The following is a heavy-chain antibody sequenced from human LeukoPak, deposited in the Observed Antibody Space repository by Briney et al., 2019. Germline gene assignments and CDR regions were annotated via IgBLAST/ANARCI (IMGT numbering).Heavy chain of an antibody. CDR1: GGTFSSYA. CDR3: ARSSPPPSSSSHYYYYYGMDV. Sequence: ASVKVSCKASGGTFSSYAISWVRQAPGQGLEWMGGIIPIFGTANYAQKFQGRVTITADESTSTAYMELSSLRSEDTAVYYCARSSPPPSSSSHYYYYYGMDVWGQGTRSPSP. CDR2: IIPIFGTA. V-gene: IGHV1-69*13. D-gene: IGHD6-13*01. J-gene: IGHJ6*02.